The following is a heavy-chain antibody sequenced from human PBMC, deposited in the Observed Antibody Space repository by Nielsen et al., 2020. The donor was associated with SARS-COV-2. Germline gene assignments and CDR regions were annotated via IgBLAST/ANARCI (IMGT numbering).Heavy chain of an antibody. V-gene: IGHV1-24*01. CDR3: ATSSPLRRYNWFDP. Sequence: ASVKVSCKASGYTLTELSMHWVRQAPGKGLEWMGGFDPEDGETIYAQKFQGRVTMTEDTSTDTAYMELSSLRSEDTAVYYCATSSPLRRYNWFDPWGQGTLVTVSS. CDR1: GYTLTELS. J-gene: IGHJ5*02. CDR2: FDPEDGET. D-gene: IGHD2-2*01.